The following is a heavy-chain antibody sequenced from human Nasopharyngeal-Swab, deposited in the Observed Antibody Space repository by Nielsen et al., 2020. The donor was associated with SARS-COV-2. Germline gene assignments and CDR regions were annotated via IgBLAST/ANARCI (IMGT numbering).Heavy chain of an antibody. V-gene: IGHV4-31*03. Sequence: SETLSLTCTVSGGSINSGGFFWNWIRQHPGKGLEWIGYIYYTGNTYYNPSLTSRATISVDTSKNQFFLRLSSVTAADTAVYYCAGDSSGYYYYAMDVWGQGTTVTVSS. D-gene: IGHD3-22*01. CDR1: GGSINSGGFF. CDR3: AGDSSGYYYYAMDV. CDR2: IYYTGNT. J-gene: IGHJ6*02.